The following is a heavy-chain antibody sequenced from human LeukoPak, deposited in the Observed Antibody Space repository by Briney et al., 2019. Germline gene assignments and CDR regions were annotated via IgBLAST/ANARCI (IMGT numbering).Heavy chain of an antibody. CDR2: ISSSSSYI. V-gene: IGHV3-21*01. Sequence: GGSLRLSCAASGFTFSSYYMNWVRQAPGKGLEWVSSISSSSSYIYYADSVKGRFTISRDNAKNSLYLQMNSLRAEDTAVYYCARIASRGYRSGHGDYWGQGTLVTVSS. CDR3: ARIASRGYRSGHGDY. J-gene: IGHJ4*02. D-gene: IGHD6-19*01. CDR1: GFTFSSYY.